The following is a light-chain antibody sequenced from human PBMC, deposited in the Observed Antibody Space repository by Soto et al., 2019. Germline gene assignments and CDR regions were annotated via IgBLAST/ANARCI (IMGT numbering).Light chain of an antibody. Sequence: EIVLTQSPGALSLSPVERATLSCRASQKISSTYLAWYQQKPGQAPRLLIYGTSTRATAIPDRFSVSGSGTDFTLTLSRLESEDFAVYSCQQYGDSPRTFGQGTKLEIK. V-gene: IGKV3-20*01. J-gene: IGKJ2*01. CDR2: GTS. CDR1: QKISSTY. CDR3: QQYGDSPRT.